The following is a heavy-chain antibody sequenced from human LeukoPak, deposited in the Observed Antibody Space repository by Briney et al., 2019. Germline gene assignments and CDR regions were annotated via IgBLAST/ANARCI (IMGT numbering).Heavy chain of an antibody. CDR1: GGSISSGDYY. CDR3: ARAGSYSDFWSGRGAFDI. J-gene: IGHJ3*02. V-gene: IGHV4-30-4*08. CDR2: IYYSGST. Sequence: PSQTLSLTCTVSGGSISSGDYYWSWIRQPQGKGLEWIGYIYYSGSTYYNPSLKSRVTISVDTSKNQFSLKLSSVTAADTAVYYCARAGSYSDFWSGRGAFDIWGQGTMVTVSS. D-gene: IGHD3-3*01.